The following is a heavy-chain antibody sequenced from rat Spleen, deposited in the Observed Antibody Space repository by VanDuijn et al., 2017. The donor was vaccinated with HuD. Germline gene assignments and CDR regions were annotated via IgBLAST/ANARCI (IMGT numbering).Heavy chain of an antibody. CDR1: GFSLRDYS. Sequence: QVQLKESGPGLVQPSQTLSLTCTVSGFSLRDYSVHWVRQPPGKGLEWMGRIHSGGSTDYNSALKSRLCISRDTSKSQVFLKMNSLQTEDTAIYFCTREDYDGTYYSHWFAYWGQGTLVTVSS. V-gene: IGHV2-19*01. D-gene: IGHD1-12*02. CDR3: TREDYDGTYYSHWFAY. CDR2: IHSGGST. J-gene: IGHJ3*01.